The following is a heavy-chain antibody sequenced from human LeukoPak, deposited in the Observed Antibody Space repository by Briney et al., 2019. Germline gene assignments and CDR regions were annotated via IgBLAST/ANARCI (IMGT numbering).Heavy chain of an antibody. CDR1: GGTFSSYA. Sequence: ASVKVSCKAFGGTFSSYAISWVRQAPGQGLEWMGWISAYNGNTNYAQKLQGRVTMTTDTSTSTAYMELRGLRSDDTAVYYCARTEEWELQNFDPWGQGTLVTVSS. CDR3: ARTEEWELQNFDP. J-gene: IGHJ5*02. CDR2: ISAYNGNT. V-gene: IGHV1-18*01. D-gene: IGHD1-26*01.